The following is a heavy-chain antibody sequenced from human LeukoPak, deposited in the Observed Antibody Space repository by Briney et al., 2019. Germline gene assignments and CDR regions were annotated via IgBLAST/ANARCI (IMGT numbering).Heavy chain of an antibody. J-gene: IGHJ4*02. CDR3: ARDSLYCGSTSCPIDY. CDR1: GFTFRSHA. CDR2: ISYDGSNK. V-gene: IGHV3-30*04. Sequence: GRSLRLSCAASGFTFRSHAMHWVRQAPGKGLEWVAVISYDGSNKYYADSVKGRFTISRDNSKNTLHLQMNSLRAEDTAVYYCARDSLYCGSTSCPIDYWGQGTLVTVSS. D-gene: IGHD2-2*01.